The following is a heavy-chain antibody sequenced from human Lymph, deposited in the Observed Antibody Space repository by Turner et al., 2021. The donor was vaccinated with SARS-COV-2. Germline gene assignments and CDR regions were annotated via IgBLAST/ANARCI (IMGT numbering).Heavy chain of an antibody. D-gene: IGHD3-10*01. CDR3: ARGDYYGSGTYPGKTFDY. CDR1: GFTFSSYA. V-gene: IGHV3-30-3*01. Sequence: QVQLVESGGVVVQPGRSLRLSCAASGFTFSSYAMHWVRQAPGKGLEWVAVISFDGNNKYYTDSVKGRFTISRDNSKNTLYLQLNSLRPEDTAVYYCARGDYYGSGTYPGKTFDYWGQGTLVTVSS. J-gene: IGHJ4*02. CDR2: ISFDGNNK.